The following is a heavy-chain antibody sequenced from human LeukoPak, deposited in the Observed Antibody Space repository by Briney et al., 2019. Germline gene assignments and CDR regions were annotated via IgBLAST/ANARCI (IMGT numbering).Heavy chain of an antibody. CDR3: ARRYYFGSGTYYDHFDH. CDR1: GGSISSSNW. V-gene: IGHV4-4*02. D-gene: IGHD3-10*01. CDR2: ISHSGST. J-gene: IGHJ4*02. Sequence: TASGTLSLTCAVSGGSISSSNWWTWVRQPPGKGLEWIGEISHSGSTNYNPSLKSRVTISVDKSKNHFSLNLSSVTAADTAVYYCARRYYFGSGTYYDHFDHWGQGTMVTVSS.